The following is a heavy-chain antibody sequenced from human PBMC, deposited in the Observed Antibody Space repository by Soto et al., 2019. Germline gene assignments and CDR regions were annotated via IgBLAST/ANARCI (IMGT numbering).Heavy chain of an antibody. CDR1: GDSISSSNYF. Sequence: PSETLSLTCTVSGDSISSSNYFWGWILQPPGKGLEWIGEINHSGSTNHNPSLKSRVTISVDTSKNQFSLKLSSVTAADTAVYYCARMWSGYNSHWGQGTLVTVSS. D-gene: IGHD6-25*01. J-gene: IGHJ4*02. CDR3: ARMWSGYNSH. CDR2: INHSGST. V-gene: IGHV4-39*07.